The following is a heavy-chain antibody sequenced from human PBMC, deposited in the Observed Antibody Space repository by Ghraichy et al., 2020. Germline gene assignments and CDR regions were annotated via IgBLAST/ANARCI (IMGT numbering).Heavy chain of an antibody. D-gene: IGHD1-1*01. J-gene: IGHJ3*02. CDR3: AKCRGTTWNDALDI. V-gene: IGHV3-7*01. CDR1: GFMFSSYW. CDR2: VKPDGGEK. Sequence: LKVSCAASGFMFSSYWVTWVRQAPGKGLEWVANVKPDGGEKNYVGSVKGRFTISRDNAKKSLYLQMNSLRAEDTAVYYCAKCRGTTWNDALDIWGQGTMVTVSS.